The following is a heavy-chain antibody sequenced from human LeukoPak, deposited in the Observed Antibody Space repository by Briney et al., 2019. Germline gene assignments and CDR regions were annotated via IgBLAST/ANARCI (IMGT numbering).Heavy chain of an antibody. CDR3: AKDHSSGWYEGGFDY. Sequence: GGSLRLSCAASGFTVSSNYMSWVRQAPGKGLEWVSVIYSGGSTYYADSVKGRFTISRDNSKNTLYLQMNSLRAEDTAVYYCAKDHSSGWYEGGFDYWGQGTLVTVSS. D-gene: IGHD6-19*01. J-gene: IGHJ4*02. CDR1: GFTVSSNY. V-gene: IGHV3-53*01. CDR2: IYSGGST.